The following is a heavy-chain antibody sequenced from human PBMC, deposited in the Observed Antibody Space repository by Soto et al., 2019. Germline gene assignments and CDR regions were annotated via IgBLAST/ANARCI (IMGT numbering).Heavy chain of an antibody. CDR3: ARHCCGGRSY. CDR1: GYSFTTYW. Sequence: GESLKISCEAHGYSFTTYWIGWVRQFPGKGLECMGIIHPSDSRTEYSPSFQGQVTMSVDKSINTAYLQWSSLKASDTATYYCARHCCGGRSYWGQGTLVTVSS. CDR2: IHPSDSRT. D-gene: IGHD2-15*01. J-gene: IGHJ4*02. V-gene: IGHV5-51*01.